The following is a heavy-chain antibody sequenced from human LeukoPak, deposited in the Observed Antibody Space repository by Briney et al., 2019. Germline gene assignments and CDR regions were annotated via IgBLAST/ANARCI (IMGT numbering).Heavy chain of an antibody. CDR2: IYYSGST. V-gene: IGHV4-59*08. D-gene: IGHD6-19*01. Sequence: PSETLSLTCTVSGGSISSYYWSWIRHPPRKRLDYIRYIYYSGSTNYNPSLKSRATISVDTSKNQFSLKLSSVTAADTAVYYCARHVRLAVAVGPIDYWGQGTLVTVSS. CDR1: GGSISSYY. CDR3: ARHVRLAVAVGPIDY. J-gene: IGHJ4*02.